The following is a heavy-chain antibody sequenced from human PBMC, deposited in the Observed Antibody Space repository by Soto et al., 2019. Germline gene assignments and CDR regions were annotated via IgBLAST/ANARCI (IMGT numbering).Heavy chain of an antibody. Sequence: PSETLSLTCAVYGGSFSGYYLSWIRQPPGKGLEWIGEITHSGSTNYNPSLKSRATLSVDMSKNHFSLKLSSVTPADTAVYCCARGGRQHLIPTPISSKIDYWGQGTLLKVSS. CDR2: ITHSGST. CDR3: ARGGRQHLIPTPISSKIDY. CDR1: GGSFSGYY. D-gene: IGHD6-13*01. V-gene: IGHV4-34*01. J-gene: IGHJ4*02.